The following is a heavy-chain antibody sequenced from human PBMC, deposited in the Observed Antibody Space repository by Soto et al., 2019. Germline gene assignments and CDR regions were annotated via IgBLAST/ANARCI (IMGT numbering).Heavy chain of an antibody. Sequence: SLILSCAASGFPFSNSAMSWVRHAPGKGLEWVSAISGSGGSTYYADSVKGRFTISRGNSENTLYLQMNSLRAEDTAVYYCAKDNTGRLPHTSFEYPGQGTLVTVSS. CDR3: AKDNTGRLPHTSFEY. D-gene: IGHD3-10*01. CDR1: GFPFSNSA. V-gene: IGHV3-23*01. CDR2: ISGSGGST. J-gene: IGHJ4*02.